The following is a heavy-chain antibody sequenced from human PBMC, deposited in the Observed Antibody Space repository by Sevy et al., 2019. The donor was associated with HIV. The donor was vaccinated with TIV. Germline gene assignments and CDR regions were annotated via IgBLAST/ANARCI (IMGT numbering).Heavy chain of an antibody. CDR1: GGSFSGYY. CDR3: ARLVNGRRYYYYGMDV. D-gene: IGHD2-8*01. V-gene: IGHV4-34*01. Sequence: SETLSLTCAVYGGSFSGYYWSWIRQPPGKGLEWIGEINHSGSPNYNPSLKSRVTISVDTSKHQFSLKLSSVTAAETAVYYCARLVNGRRYYYYGMDVWGQGTTVTVSS. CDR2: INHSGSP. J-gene: IGHJ6*02.